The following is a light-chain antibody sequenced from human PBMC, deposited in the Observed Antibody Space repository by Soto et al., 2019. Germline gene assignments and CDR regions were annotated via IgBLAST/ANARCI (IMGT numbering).Light chain of an antibody. CDR3: QQYASSPYT. V-gene: IGKV3D-20*01. CDR2: DAS. CDR1: QGVSTY. J-gene: IGKJ2*01. Sequence: EILLTQSPGTLSLSPGERATLSCGASQGVSTYLAWYQQKPGLAPTLVMSDASTRATGIPDRFGGSGSGTDFTLTISRLEPEDFAGYYCQQYASSPYTFGQGTRLEIK.